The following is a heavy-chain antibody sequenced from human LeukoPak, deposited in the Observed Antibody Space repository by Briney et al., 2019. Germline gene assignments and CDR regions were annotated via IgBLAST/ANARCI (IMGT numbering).Heavy chain of an antibody. V-gene: IGHV4-34*01. D-gene: IGHD3-10*01. CDR3: ARRKTTMVRGVIDY. CDR2: INHSGST. J-gene: IGHJ4*02. CDR1: GGSFSGYY. Sequence: SETLSLTCAVYGGSFSGYYWSWIRQPPGKGLEWIGEINHSGSTNYNPSLKSRVTISVDTSKNQFSLKLSSVTAADTAVYFCARRKTTMVRGVIDYWGQGTLVTVSS.